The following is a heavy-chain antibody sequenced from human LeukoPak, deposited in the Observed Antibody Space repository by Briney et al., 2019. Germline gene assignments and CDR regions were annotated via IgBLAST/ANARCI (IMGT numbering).Heavy chain of an antibody. V-gene: IGHV3-21*01. CDR2: ISSSSSYI. CDR3: AREEAIGSSWYHTYYFDY. CDR1: GFTFSSYG. D-gene: IGHD6-13*01. J-gene: IGHJ4*02. Sequence: GGSLRLSCAASGFTFSSYGMNWVRQAPGKGLEWVSSISSSSSYIYYADSVKGRFTISRDNDKNSLYLQMNSLRAEDTAVYYCAREEAIGSSWYHTYYFDYWGQGTLVTVSS.